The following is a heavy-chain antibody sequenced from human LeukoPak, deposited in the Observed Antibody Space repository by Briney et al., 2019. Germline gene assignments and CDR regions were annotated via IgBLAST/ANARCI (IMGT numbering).Heavy chain of an antibody. CDR3: ARDAYDSSGLDY. J-gene: IGHJ4*02. V-gene: IGHV3-21*01. CDR1: GFTFSSYS. D-gene: IGHD3-22*01. CDR2: ISSSSSYI. Sequence: GGSLRLSCAASGFTFSSYSMNWVRQAPGKGLEWVSSISSSSSYIYYADSVKGRFTISRDNAKNSLYLQMNSLRAKDTAVYYCARDAYDSSGLDYWGQGTLVTVSS.